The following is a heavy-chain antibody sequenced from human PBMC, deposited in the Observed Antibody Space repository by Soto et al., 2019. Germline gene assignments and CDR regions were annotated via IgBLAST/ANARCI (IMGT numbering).Heavy chain of an antibody. J-gene: IGHJ4*02. V-gene: IGHV3-15*01. CDR3: TTYTSSSFGS. Sequence: EVQLVESGGGLVQPGGSLRLSCAASGFTFTNAWMSWVRQAPGKGLEWVGRIKSKTDGGTTDYAAPVKGRFTVSRDDSKNTLFLQMNRLNTDDTAVYYCTTYTSSSFGSWGQGTLVTVSS. CDR2: IKSKTDGGTT. D-gene: IGHD6-6*01. CDR1: GFTFTNAW.